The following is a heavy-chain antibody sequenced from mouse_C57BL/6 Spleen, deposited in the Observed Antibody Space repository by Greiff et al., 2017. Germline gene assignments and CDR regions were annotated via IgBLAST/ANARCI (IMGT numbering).Heavy chain of an antibody. Sequence: VKLMESGPGLVAPSQSLSITCTVSGFSLTSYGVHWVRQPPGKGLEWLVVIWSDGSTTYNSALKSRLSISKDNSKSQVFLKMNSLQTDDTAMYYCARDYYGSSSHWYFDVWGTGTTVTVSS. CDR2: IWSDGST. CDR1: GFSLTSYG. J-gene: IGHJ1*03. D-gene: IGHD1-1*01. V-gene: IGHV2-6*03. CDR3: ARDYYGSSSHWYFDV.